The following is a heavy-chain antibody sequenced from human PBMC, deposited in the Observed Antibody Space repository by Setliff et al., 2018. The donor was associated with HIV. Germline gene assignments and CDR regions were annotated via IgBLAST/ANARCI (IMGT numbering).Heavy chain of an antibody. CDR2: THASGTT. V-gene: IGHV4-4*07. CDR3: ARQTATGTSATFDS. Sequence: NPSETLSLTCIVSGGSIRSYFWTWIRQPAGEGLEWIGRTHASGTTQCEPSLKNRCSMSIDTSKNQFSLKLSSVTAADTAVYYCARQTATGTSATFDSWGQGSLVTVSS. CDR1: GGSIRSYF. D-gene: IGHD2-21*02. J-gene: IGHJ4*02.